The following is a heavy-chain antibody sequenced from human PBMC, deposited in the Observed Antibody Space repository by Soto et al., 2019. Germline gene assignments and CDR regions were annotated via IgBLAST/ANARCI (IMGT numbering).Heavy chain of an antibody. J-gene: IGHJ4*02. CDR3: ARVNNRRFTTVTTSGY. CDR1: GYTFTGYY. Sequence: QVQLVQSGAEVKKPGASVKVSCKASGYTFTGYYMHWVRQAPGQGLEWMGWINPNSGGTNYAQKLQGRVTMTRDTSISTAYMELSRLRSDDTAVYYCARVNNRRFTTVTTSGYWGQGTLVTVSS. CDR2: INPNSGGT. V-gene: IGHV1-2*02. D-gene: IGHD4-17*01.